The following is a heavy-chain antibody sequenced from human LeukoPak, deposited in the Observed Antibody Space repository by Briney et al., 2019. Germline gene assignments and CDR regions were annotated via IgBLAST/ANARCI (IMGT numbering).Heavy chain of an antibody. Sequence: SETLSLTCNVSGGSITNYYLNWVQQPAGGGLEWIGRINKSGMTSYKSSLKNRVTMSVDTSKNQMSLKLTSVTAADTALYYCAGESIPYYSDYMNVWGKGTAVTVSS. CDR3: AGESIPYYSDYMNV. CDR2: INKSGMT. CDR1: GGSITNYY. J-gene: IGHJ6*03. V-gene: IGHV4-4*07. D-gene: IGHD2-21*01.